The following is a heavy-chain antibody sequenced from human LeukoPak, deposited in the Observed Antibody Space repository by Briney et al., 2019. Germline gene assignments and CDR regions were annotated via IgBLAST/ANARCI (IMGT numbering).Heavy chain of an antibody. CDR3: ARDSSLLRYFDWLFH. CDR1: GFTFSDYY. V-gene: IGHV3-11*01. J-gene: IGHJ5*02. D-gene: IGHD3-9*01. Sequence: GGSLRLSCAASGFTFSDYYMSWIRQAPGKGLEWVSYISSSGSTIYYADSVKGRFTISRDNAKNSLYLQMNSLRAEDTAVYYCARDSSLLRYFDWLFHWGQGTLVTVPS. CDR2: ISSSGSTI.